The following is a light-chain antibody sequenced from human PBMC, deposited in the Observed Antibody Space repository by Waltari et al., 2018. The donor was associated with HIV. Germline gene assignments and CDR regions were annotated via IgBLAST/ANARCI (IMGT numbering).Light chain of an antibody. CDR1: QILSSN. CDR2: GAS. Sequence: EIVMTQSPATLSVSPGERATLPCRTSQILSSNLAWYQQKPGQAPRLLIYGASTRATGIPARFSGSGSGTEFTLTISSLQSEDFAVYYCQQYNNWPPLTFGGGTKVEIK. J-gene: IGKJ4*01. V-gene: IGKV3-15*01. CDR3: QQYNNWPPLT.